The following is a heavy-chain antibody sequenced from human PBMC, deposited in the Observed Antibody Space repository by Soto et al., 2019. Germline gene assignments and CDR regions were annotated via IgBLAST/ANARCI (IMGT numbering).Heavy chain of an antibody. CDR1: GGSLSSGDYY. D-gene: IGHD4-17*01. J-gene: IGHJ6*02. V-gene: IGHV4-30-4*01. CDR2: IYYSGST. CDR3: ARGKGEGGDTPYYYYYGMDV. Sequence: ASETLSLTCTVSGGSLSSGDYYWSWIRQPPGKGLEWIGYIYYSGSTYYNPSLKSRVTISVDTSKNQFSLKLSSVTAADTAVYYCARGKGEGGDTPYYYYYGMDVWAQGTTVTVSS.